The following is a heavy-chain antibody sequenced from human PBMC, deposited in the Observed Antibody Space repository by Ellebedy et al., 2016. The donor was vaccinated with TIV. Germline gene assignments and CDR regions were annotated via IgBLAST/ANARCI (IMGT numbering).Heavy chain of an antibody. CDR3: AKDRKWLQFLLDY. D-gene: IGHD5-24*01. CDR1: GFPFSSYD. V-gene: IGHV3-23*01. J-gene: IGHJ4*02. CDR2: IGVGGGST. Sequence: GESLKISXAASGFPFSSYDMNWVRQAPGKGLEWVSGIGVGGGSTYYADSVKGRFTISRDNSKNTLYLQMNSLRAEDTAVYYCAKDRKWLQFLLDYWGQGTLVTVSS.